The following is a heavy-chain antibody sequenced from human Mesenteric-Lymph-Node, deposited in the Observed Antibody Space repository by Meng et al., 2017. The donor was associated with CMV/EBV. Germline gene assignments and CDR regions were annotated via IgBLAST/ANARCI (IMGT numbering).Heavy chain of an antibody. CDR3: ARGGYSSRWYGEY. Sequence: GGSLRLSCTASSVPFSTYTMHWVRQAPGKGLEWVAFIHYDGNTKDYADSVKDRFTISRDNSKNTIYLQMKNLRVEDTAIYYCARGGYSSRWYGEYWGQGTLVTVSS. J-gene: IGHJ4*02. CDR2: IHYDGNTK. V-gene: IGHV3-30*02. CDR1: SVPFSTYT. D-gene: IGHD6-13*01.